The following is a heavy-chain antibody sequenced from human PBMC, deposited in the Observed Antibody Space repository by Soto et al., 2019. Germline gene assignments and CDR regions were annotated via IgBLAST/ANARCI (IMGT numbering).Heavy chain of an antibody. J-gene: IGHJ4*02. D-gene: IGHD2-15*01. CDR1: GFTFSSYD. CDR3: AKDMGGSDLYYFYY. CDR2: ISYDGSNK. V-gene: IGHV3-30*18. Sequence: QVQLVESGGGVVQPGRSLRLSCAASGFTFSSYDMHWVRQAPGKGLEWVAVISYDGSNKYYADSVKGRCTISRDNSKNTRYLQMNGLRAKDRAVYDCAKDMGGSDLYYFYYWGQGTLVTVSS.